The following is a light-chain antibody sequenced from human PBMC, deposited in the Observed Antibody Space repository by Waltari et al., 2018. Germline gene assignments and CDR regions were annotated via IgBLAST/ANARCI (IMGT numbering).Light chain of an antibody. Sequence: QSVLTQPPSVSGAPGQRITISCTGTSSNIGAGYDVHWYLQLPGTAPKLLILGHHNRLSGVPDRFSASKSDTSASLAITGLQAEDEADYYCQSYDSSLSGVIFGGGTKLTVL. J-gene: IGLJ2*01. CDR3: QSYDSSLSGVI. CDR2: GHH. V-gene: IGLV1-40*01. CDR1: SSNIGAGYD.